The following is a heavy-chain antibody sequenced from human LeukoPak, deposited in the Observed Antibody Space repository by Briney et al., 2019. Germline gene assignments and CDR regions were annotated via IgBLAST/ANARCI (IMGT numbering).Heavy chain of an antibody. J-gene: IGHJ4*02. CDR2: IIPIFGTA. V-gene: IGHV1-69*01. CDR1: GGTFSSYA. D-gene: IGHD5-18*01. Sequence: ASVKVSCKASGGTFSSYAISWVRQAPGQGLEWMGGIIPIFGTANYAQKFQGRVTITADESTSTAYMELSSLRSEDTAVYYCARVGPLSDTAMVNSFDYWGQGTLSPSPQ. CDR3: ARVGPLSDTAMVNSFDY.